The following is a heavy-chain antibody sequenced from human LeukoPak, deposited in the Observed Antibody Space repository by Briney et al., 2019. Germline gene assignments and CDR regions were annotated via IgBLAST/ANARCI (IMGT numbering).Heavy chain of an antibody. CDR1: GFSFSTYA. CDR2: ISGSGDNNDNT. V-gene: IGHV3-23*01. J-gene: IGHJ4*02. Sequence: GGSLRLSCAASGFSFSTYAMSWVRQAPGKGLEWVSAISGSGDNNDNTYYADSVKGQFTISRDNSKNTLYLQMSSLRAEDAAVYYCAKGSGCSAGGCYSPDYWGQGTLVTVSS. CDR3: AKGSGCSAGGCYSPDY. D-gene: IGHD2-15*01.